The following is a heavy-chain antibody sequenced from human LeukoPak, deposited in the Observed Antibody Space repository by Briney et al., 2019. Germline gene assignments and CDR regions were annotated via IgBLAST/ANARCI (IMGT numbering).Heavy chain of an antibody. CDR1: GGSISSSSYY. J-gene: IGHJ3*02. CDR2: IYYSGST. Sequence: PSETLSLTCTVSGGSISSSSYYWGWIRQPPGKGLEWIGSIYYSGSTYYNPFLKSRVTISVDTSKNQFSLKLSSVTAADTAVYYCARDLPYYYDSSGSSSGDIWGQGTMVTVSS. V-gene: IGHV4-39*07. D-gene: IGHD3-22*01. CDR3: ARDLPYYYDSSGSSSGDI.